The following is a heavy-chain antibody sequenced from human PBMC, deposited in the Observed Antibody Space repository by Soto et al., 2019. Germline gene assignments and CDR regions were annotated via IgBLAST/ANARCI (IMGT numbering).Heavy chain of an antibody. CDR1: GGSFSGDY. CDR3: ARGLGYSYGQTALDY. CDR2: INHSGST. D-gene: IGHD5-18*01. Sequence: SETLSLTCAVYGGSFSGDYWSWIRQPPGKGLEWIGEINHSGSTNHNPSLKSRVTISGDTSKNKFSLKLSSVTAADTAGDYCARGLGYSYGQTALDYWGQGTLVTVS. J-gene: IGHJ4*02. V-gene: IGHV4-34*01.